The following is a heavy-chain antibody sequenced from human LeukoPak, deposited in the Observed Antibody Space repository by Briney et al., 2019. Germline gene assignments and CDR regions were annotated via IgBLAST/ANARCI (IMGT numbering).Heavy chain of an antibody. CDR1: GGSISSGSYY. CDR2: VYSSGST. D-gene: IGHD5-18*01. J-gene: IGHJ5*02. V-gene: IGHV4-61*02. Sequence: SETLSLTCTVSGGSISSGSYYWSWIRQPAGTGLEWIGRVYSSGSTNYNPSLKSRVTISVDTSKNQFSLKLSSVTAADTAVYYCAREGTWIQLWRNLDSRWFDPWGQGTLVTVSS. CDR3: AREGTWIQLWRNLDSRWFDP.